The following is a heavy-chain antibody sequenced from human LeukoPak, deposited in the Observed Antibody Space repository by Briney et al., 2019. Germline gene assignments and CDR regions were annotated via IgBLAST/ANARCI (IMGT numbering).Heavy chain of an antibody. CDR1: GFTFTNAW. Sequence: GSLRLSCEASGFTFTNAWMNWVRQAPGKGLEWVSYISSSGSTIYYADSVKGRFTISRDNAKNSLCLQMNSLRAEDTAVYYCAELGITMIGGVWGKGTTVTISS. D-gene: IGHD3-10*02. J-gene: IGHJ6*04. CDR3: AELGITMIGGV. CDR2: ISSSGSTI. V-gene: IGHV3-48*04.